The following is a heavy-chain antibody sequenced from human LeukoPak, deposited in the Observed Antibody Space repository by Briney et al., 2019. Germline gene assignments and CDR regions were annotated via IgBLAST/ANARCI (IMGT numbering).Heavy chain of an antibody. D-gene: IGHD3-9*01. CDR3: ARGFAWYDY. J-gene: IGHJ4*02. V-gene: IGHV3-48*03. CDR1: GFTFSDYE. Sequence: GGSLRLSCTASGFTFSDYEMNWVRQATGKGLEWVAYISNSGSTINYADSVKGRFTISRDNAKKSLYLQMNSLRAEDTAVYYCARGFAWYDYWGQGTLVAVSS. CDR2: ISNSGSTI.